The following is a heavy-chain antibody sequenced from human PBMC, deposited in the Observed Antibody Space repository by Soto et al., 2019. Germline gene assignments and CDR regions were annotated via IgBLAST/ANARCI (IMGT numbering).Heavy chain of an antibody. Sequence: RGESLKISCKGSGYRFTSYWISWVRQMPGKGLEWMGRIDPSDSYTKYSPSFQGHVTISADKSISTAYLQWSSLKASDTAMYYCARLLLTTVSRMDVWGQGTTVTVSS. V-gene: IGHV5-10-1*01. CDR1: GYRFTSYW. CDR2: IDPSDSYT. CDR3: ARLLLTTVSRMDV. J-gene: IGHJ6*02. D-gene: IGHD4-17*01.